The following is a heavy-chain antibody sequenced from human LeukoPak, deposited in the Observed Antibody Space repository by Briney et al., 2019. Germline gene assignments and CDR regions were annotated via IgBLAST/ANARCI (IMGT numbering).Heavy chain of an antibody. V-gene: IGHV3-23*01. CDR3: AKWPEGAMDYFDY. CDR2: ISGDGTRT. CDR1: GFSFSSYA. Sequence: GGSLRLSCAASGFSFSSYAMTWARQAPVKGLEWVSAISGDGTRTYYADSVKGRYTISRDNSKNTLYLEMSSLRVEDTAIYYCAKWPEGAMDYFDYWGQGTLVTVSS. J-gene: IGHJ4*02. D-gene: IGHD3-16*01.